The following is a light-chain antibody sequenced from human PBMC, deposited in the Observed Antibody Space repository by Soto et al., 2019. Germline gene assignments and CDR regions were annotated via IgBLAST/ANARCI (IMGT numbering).Light chain of an antibody. CDR1: QSVSID. CDR3: QQYYKWPLT. J-gene: IGKJ1*01. Sequence: DIVMTQPPDGLALSPGESATLSCRSSQSVSIDLAWYQQTPGQAPRLLIYGASTRATGVPPTFSGSASGTEFTLTISSLESEDFTVYYCQQYYKWPLTFGQGTKVDIK. V-gene: IGKV3-15*01. CDR2: GAS.